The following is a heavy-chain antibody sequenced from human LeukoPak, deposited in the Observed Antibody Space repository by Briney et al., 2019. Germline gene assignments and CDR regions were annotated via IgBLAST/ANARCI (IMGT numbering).Heavy chain of an antibody. D-gene: IGHD3-22*01. Sequence: GGSLRLSCAASGFTFSSYGMSWIRQAPGKGLEWVSYISSSGSTIYYADSVRGRFTISRDNAKNSLYLQMNSLRAEDTAVYYCASSNYYDSSGSPRVDYWGQGTLVTVSS. J-gene: IGHJ4*02. CDR2: ISSSGSTI. CDR3: ASSNYYDSSGSPRVDY. CDR1: GFTFSSYG. V-gene: IGHV3-11*01.